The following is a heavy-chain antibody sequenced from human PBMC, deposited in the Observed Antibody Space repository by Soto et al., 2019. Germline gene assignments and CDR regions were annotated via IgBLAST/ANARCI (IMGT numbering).Heavy chain of an antibody. D-gene: IGHD3-3*01. CDR3: ASLRYDFWSGYYTYYYGMDV. CDR1: GASISSSRYY. Sequence: SETLSLTCTVSGASISSSRYYWGRIRPPPGKRLEWIGSIYYSGSTYYSRSLKSRVSISVDTSKNQFSLKLSSVTAADTAVYYCASLRYDFWSGYYTYYYGMDVWGQGTTVTVSS. J-gene: IGHJ6*02. CDR2: IYYSGST. V-gene: IGHV4-39*01.